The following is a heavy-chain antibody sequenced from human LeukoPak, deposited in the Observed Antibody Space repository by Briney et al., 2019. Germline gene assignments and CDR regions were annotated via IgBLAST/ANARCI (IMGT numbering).Heavy chain of an antibody. V-gene: IGHV4-34*01. CDR1: GGSFSGYY. J-gene: IGHJ4*02. Sequence: SETLSLTCAVYGGSFSGYYWSWIRQPPGKGLGWIGEINHSGSTNYNPSLKSRVTISVDTSKNQFSLKLSSVTAADTAVYYCARGSRYYDYVWGSYRRGDYFDYWGQGTLVTVSS. CDR3: ARGSRYYDYVWGSYRRGDYFDY. D-gene: IGHD3-16*02. CDR2: INHSGST.